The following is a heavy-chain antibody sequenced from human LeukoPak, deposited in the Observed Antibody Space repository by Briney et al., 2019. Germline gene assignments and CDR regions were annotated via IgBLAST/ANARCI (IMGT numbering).Heavy chain of an antibody. J-gene: IGHJ4*02. CDR2: ISSSSSTI. V-gene: IGHV3-48*01. Sequence: PGGSLRLSCAASGFTFSSYSMNWVRQAPGKGLEWVSYISSSSSTIYYADSVKGRFTISRDNAKNSLYLQMNSLRAEDTAVYYCARDMYLPFDYWGQGTLATVSS. CDR3: ARDMYLPFDY. CDR1: GFTFSSYS. D-gene: IGHD2-8*01.